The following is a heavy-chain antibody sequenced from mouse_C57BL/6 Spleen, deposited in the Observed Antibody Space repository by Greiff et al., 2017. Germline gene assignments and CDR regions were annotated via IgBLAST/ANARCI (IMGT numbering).Heavy chain of an antibody. CDR3: TRGGSGSLYWSIDV. CDR1: GYTFTSYW. D-gene: IGHD1-1*01. Sequence: QVQLQQSGTELVKPGASVKLSCKASGYTFTSYWMHWVKQRPGQGLEWIGHINPSNGGTNYNEKFKSKATLTVDKSSSPAYMQLSRLTSDNSAFYFCTRGGSGSLYWSIDVWGTGTTVTVSS. V-gene: IGHV1-53*01. CDR2: INPSNGGT. J-gene: IGHJ1*03.